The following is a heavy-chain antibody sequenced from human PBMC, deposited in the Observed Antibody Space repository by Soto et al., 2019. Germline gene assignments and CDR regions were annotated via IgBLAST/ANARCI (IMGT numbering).Heavy chain of an antibody. CDR1: GGSISSYY. J-gene: IGHJ6*03. CDR3: ARGTRSRYCSSTSCKGGYYYYYYMDV. CDR2: MYYSGGT. Sequence: SETLSLTCTVSGGSISSYYWSWIRQPPGKGLEWIGYMYYSGGTNYNPSLKSRVTISVDTSKNQFSLKLSSVTAADTAVYYCARGTRSRYCSSTSCKGGYYYYYYMDVWGKGTTVTVSS. D-gene: IGHD2-2*01. V-gene: IGHV4-59*01.